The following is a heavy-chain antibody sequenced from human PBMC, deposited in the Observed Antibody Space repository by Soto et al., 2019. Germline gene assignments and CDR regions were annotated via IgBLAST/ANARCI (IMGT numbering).Heavy chain of an antibody. CDR3: ASTTSGYYFDY. Sequence: SETLSLTCPISGGSISSYYWSWIRQPPGKGLEWIGYMYYSGSTKYNPSLKSRVTISVDTSKKQFSLKLRSVTAADTAVYYCASTTSGYYFDYWGQGTLVTVSS. CDR1: GGSISSYY. D-gene: IGHD1-26*01. V-gene: IGHV4-59*01. J-gene: IGHJ4*02. CDR2: MYYSGST.